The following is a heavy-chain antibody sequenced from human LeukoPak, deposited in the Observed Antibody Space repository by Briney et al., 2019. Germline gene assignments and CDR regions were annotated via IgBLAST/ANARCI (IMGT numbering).Heavy chain of an antibody. CDR3: ARSGCPGGSCYLRYSWLDL. V-gene: IGHV3-21*01. D-gene: IGHD2-15*01. CDR2: ITTTSSYI. CDR1: GLTFSNSD. Sequence: GGSLSLSCTTSGLTFSNSDMTWVRQAPGKGLEWVSSITTTSSYIYYADSVRGRFTVSRDNARNSLYLQMDSPRPEDTAVYYCARSGCPGGSCYLRYSWLDLWGRGTLVTVSS. J-gene: IGHJ5*02.